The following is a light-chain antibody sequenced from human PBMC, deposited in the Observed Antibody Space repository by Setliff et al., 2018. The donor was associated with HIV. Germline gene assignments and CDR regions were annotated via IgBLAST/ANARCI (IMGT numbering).Light chain of an antibody. V-gene: IGLV2-11*01. CDR1: SSDIGDYNY. CDR3: CSYAGSYAFV. J-gene: IGLJ1*01. CDR2: DVS. Sequence: QSVLTQPASVSGSPGQSITISCTGASSDIGDYNYVSWYQQQPGKAPKLMIYDVSKRPSGVPDRFSGSKSGNTASLTISGLQAEDEADYYCCSYAGSYAFVFGTGTKATVL.